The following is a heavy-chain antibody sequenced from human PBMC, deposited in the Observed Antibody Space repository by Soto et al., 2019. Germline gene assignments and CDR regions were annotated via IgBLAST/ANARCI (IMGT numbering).Heavy chain of an antibody. CDR2: IHWNSGGR. CDR1: GFPFVIYA. D-gene: IGHD3-22*01. CDR3: VKETGNYYDSSGYYFDY. J-gene: IGHJ4*02. V-gene: IGHV3-9*01. Sequence: GGSLRLSGAAPGFPFVIYALNWVRKPPGKGLEWVSGIHWNSGGRGYADSVNVRFTVSRDNAKNSLYLQMISLRLEDTALYYCVKETGNYYDSSGYYFDYWGQGALVTVSS.